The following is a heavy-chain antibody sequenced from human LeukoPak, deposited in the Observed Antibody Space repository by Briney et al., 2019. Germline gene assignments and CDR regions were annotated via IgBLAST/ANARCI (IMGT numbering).Heavy chain of an antibody. J-gene: IGHJ4*02. CDR3: ARTHVDTAMVTPLFDY. V-gene: IGHV3-11*04. D-gene: IGHD5-18*01. Sequence: GGSLRLSCAASGFTFSDYYMSWIRQAPGKGLEWVSYISSSGSTIYYADSVKGRFTISRDNAKNSLYLQMNSLRAENTAVYYCARTHVDTAMVTPLFDYWGQGTLVTVSS. CDR2: ISSSGSTI. CDR1: GFTFSDYY.